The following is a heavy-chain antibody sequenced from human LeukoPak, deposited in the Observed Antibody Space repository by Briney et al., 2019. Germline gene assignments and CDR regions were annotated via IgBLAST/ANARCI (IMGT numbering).Heavy chain of an antibody. CDR2: IDGSSSYI. D-gene: IGHD4-17*01. CDR3: ARVGDYGGYVSDY. CDR1: GFSFRSHG. Sequence: GGSLRLSCSASGFSFRSHGMNWVRQAPGKGLEWVSSIDGSSSYIYYGDSVKGRFTISRDNAKNSLYLQMSSLRAEDTAVYFCARVGDYGGYVSDYWGQGTLVTVSS. V-gene: IGHV3-21*01. J-gene: IGHJ4*02.